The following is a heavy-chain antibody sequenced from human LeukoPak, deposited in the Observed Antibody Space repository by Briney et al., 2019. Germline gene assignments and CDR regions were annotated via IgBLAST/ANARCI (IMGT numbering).Heavy chain of an antibody. CDR1: GFTFSSYE. Sequence: GSLRLSCAASGFTFSSYEMNWIRQPPGKGLEWIGEINHSGSTNYNPSLKSRVTISVDTSKNQFSLKLSSVTAADTAVYYCARGPRGYYGSGSYYKTRFDYWAREPWSPSPQ. CDR2: INHSGST. D-gene: IGHD3-10*01. CDR3: ARGPRGYYGSGSYYKTRFDY. J-gene: IGHJ4*02. V-gene: IGHV4-34*01.